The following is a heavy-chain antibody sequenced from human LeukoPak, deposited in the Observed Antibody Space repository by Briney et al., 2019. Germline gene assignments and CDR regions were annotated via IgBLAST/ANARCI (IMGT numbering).Heavy chain of an antibody. V-gene: IGHV3-21*01. CDR2: ISIRSDYI. Sequence: PGGSLRLSCAASGFTFSSYSMNWVRQAPGKGLEWVSSISIRSDYIYYGDSMKGRFTISRDNAKNSLYLQTNSLRAEDTAVYYCARDQSAWYGAAFDIWGQGTMVTVSS. D-gene: IGHD6-19*01. J-gene: IGHJ3*02. CDR1: GFTFSSYS. CDR3: ARDQSAWYGAAFDI.